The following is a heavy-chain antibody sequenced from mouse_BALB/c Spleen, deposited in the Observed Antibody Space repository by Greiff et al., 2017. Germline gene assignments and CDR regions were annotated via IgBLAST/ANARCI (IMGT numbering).Heavy chain of an antibody. J-gene: IGHJ2*01. Sequence: EVQLVESGGGLVQPGGSRKLSCAASGFTFSSFGMHWVRQAPEKGLEWVAYISSGSSTIYYADTVKGRFTISRDNPKNTLFLQMTSLRSEDTAMYYCARSLGYFDYWGQGTTLTVSS. CDR2: ISSGSSTI. CDR3: ARSLGYFDY. CDR1: GFTFSSFG. D-gene: IGHD3-3*01. V-gene: IGHV5-17*02.